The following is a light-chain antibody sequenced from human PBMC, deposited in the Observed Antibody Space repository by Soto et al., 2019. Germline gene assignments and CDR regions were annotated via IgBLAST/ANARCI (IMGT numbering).Light chain of an antibody. CDR2: DVN. Sequence: QSALPQPASVSGSPGQSITISCTGTSSDVGGYNFVSWFQQHPGKAPKLLIYDVNSRPSGVSDRFSGSKSGNTASLTISGLQAEDDADYYCSSYRSSGTVVFGGGTKVTVL. J-gene: IGLJ2*01. CDR1: SSDVGGYNF. CDR3: SSYRSSGTVV. V-gene: IGLV2-14*01.